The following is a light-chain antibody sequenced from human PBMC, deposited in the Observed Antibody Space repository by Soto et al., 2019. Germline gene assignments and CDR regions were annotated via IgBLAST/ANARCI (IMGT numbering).Light chain of an antibody. V-gene: IGKV1-39*01. CDR3: QPSYSSPST. CDR1: QSISSY. Sequence: DIPMTQSPSSLSASVGDRVTITCWASQSISSYLNWYQQKPGKAPKLLIYAASSLQGGVPSRFSGSGSVTDFTLTISGLQPEAFAPYYCQPSYSSPSTFGQGTKVDIK. CDR2: AAS. J-gene: IGKJ1*01.